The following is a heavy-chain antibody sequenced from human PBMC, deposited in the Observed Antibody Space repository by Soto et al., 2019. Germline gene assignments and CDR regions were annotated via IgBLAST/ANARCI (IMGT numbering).Heavy chain of an antibody. CDR1: GFTFSSYD. CDR2: IGTAGDT. D-gene: IGHD2-2*01. V-gene: IGHV3-13*01. Sequence: EVQLVESGGGLVQHGGSLRLSCAASGFTFSSYDMHWVRQATGKGLEWVSNIGTAGDTNYPGSVKGRFTISRENAKNFLYLQMNNLRAGDTAVYYCARGRGYCSTSSCYVDHWGQGTLVTVSS. J-gene: IGHJ4*02. CDR3: ARGRGYCSTSSCYVDH.